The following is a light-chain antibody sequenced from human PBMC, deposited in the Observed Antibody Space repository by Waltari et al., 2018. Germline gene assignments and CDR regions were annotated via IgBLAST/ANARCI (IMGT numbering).Light chain of an antibody. J-gene: IGLJ1*01. CDR1: ALPNQH. CDR2: KDT. V-gene: IGLV3-25*03. CDR3: QSTDSSSTFYV. Sequence: SYELTQPPSVSVFPGQPARITCSGDALPNQHFSWYQQRPGQAPLLVTEKDTERPSGIPERFSGSTSGTTVTLTITGVQAEDEADYYCQSTDSSSTFYVFGPGTKVTAL.